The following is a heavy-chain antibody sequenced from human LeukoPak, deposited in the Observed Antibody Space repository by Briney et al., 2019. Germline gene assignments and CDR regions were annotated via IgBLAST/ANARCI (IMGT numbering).Heavy chain of an antibody. Sequence: SVKVSCKASGGTFSSYAISWVRQAPGQGLEWMGRIIPIFGIANYAQKFQGRVTITADKSTSTAYMELSSLGSEDTAVYYCARLGAYSGSYQTYNWFDPWGQGTLVTVSS. V-gene: IGHV1-69*04. CDR3: ARLGAYSGSYQTYNWFDP. D-gene: IGHD1-26*01. CDR1: GGTFSSYA. J-gene: IGHJ5*02. CDR2: IIPIFGIA.